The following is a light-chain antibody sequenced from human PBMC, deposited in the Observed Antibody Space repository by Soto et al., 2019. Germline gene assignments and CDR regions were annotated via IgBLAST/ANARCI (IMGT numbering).Light chain of an antibody. CDR1: SSDVGAYNY. CDR2: DVN. V-gene: IGLV2-14*01. J-gene: IGLJ2*01. CDR3: TSWTTSTTMK. Sequence: QSVLTQPASVSGSPGQSITISCTGTSSDVGAYNYVSWYQQHPGKAPKLMIYDVNIRPSGVSNRFSGSKSGNTASLTISGLQAEDEADYCCTSWTTSTTMKFGGGTKVTVL.